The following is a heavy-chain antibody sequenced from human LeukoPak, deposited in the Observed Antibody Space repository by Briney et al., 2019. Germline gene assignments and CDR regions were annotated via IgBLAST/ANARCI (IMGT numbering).Heavy chain of an antibody. CDR1: GGTFSSYA. CDR3: ARGGSVRFLEWLSYYYYGMDV. CDR2: IIPIFGTA. V-gene: IGHV1-69*01. J-gene: IGHJ6*02. D-gene: IGHD3-3*01. Sequence: GSSVKVSCKASGGTFSSYAISWVRQAPGQGLEWMGGIIPIFGTANYAQKFQGRVTITADESTSTAYMELSSLRSEDTAVYYCARGGSVRFLEWLSYYYYGMDVWGQGTTVTVSS.